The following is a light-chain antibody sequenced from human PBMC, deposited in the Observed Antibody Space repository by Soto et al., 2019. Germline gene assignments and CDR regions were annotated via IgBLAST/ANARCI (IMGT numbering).Light chain of an antibody. Sequence: SYELTQPPSVSVAPGKTARITCGGKNVGSKSVHWYQQKPGQAPVLVIYYDNDRPSGIPERFSGSNSGNTATLTISRVEAGDEADYYCQVWESSSDQVVFGGGTKVTVL. J-gene: IGLJ2*01. CDR3: QVWESSSDQVV. CDR2: YDN. V-gene: IGLV3-21*01. CDR1: NVGSKS.